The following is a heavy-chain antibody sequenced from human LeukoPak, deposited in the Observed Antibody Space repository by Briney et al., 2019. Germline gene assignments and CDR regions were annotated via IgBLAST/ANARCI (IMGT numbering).Heavy chain of an antibody. V-gene: IGHV3-13*01. Sequence: GGSLRLSCAASGFTFSAYDMHWVRQTAGKGLEWVSGIDTAGDTYYPASVKGRFTISRENGKNSMYLQMNSLRGGDTAVYYCARVEFTRGDAFDIWGQGTMVTVSS. D-gene: IGHD3-10*01. CDR3: ARVEFTRGDAFDI. J-gene: IGHJ3*02. CDR2: IDTAGDT. CDR1: GFTFSAYD.